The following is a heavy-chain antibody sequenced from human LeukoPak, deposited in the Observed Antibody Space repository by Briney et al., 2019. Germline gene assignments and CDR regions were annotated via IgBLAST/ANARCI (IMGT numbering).Heavy chain of an antibody. CDR1: GYTFTSYG. V-gene: IGHV1-18*01. CDR2: ISAYNGNT. CDR3: ARAYCTSTSCFHDAFDI. Sequence: ASVKVSCKASGYTFTSYGISWVRQAPGQGLEWMGWISAYNGNTNYAQKLQGRVTMTTDTSTSTAYMELSSLRSEDTAVYYCARAYCTSTSCFHDAFDIWGQGTMVTVSS. J-gene: IGHJ3*02. D-gene: IGHD2-2*01.